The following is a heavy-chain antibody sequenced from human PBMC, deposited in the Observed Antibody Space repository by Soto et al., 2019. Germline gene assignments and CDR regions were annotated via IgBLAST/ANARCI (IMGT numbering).Heavy chain of an antibody. V-gene: IGHV5-51*01. J-gene: IGHJ4*02. Sequence: PGESLKISCNGSGYSFTTNWIAWVRQMPGKGLEWMGISYPDDSDTRYSPSFQGQVTISADKSISTAYLQWGSLEASDTAMYYCARPTYCSSTHCSPFDYWGQGTLVTVSS. CDR3: ARPTYCSSTHCSPFDY. CDR1: GYSFTTNW. CDR2: SYPDDSDT. D-gene: IGHD2-2*01.